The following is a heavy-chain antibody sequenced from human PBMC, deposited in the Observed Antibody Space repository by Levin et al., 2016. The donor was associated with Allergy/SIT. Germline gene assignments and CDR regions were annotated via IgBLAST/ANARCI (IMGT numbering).Heavy chain of an antibody. CDR3: AKVEHCSGGSCSPNGMDV. D-gene: IGHD2-15*01. J-gene: IGHJ6*02. CDR2: ISYDGSNK. Sequence: VRQAPGKGLEWVAVISYDGSNKYYADSVKGRFTISRDNSKNTLYLQMNSLRAEDTAVYYCAKVEHCSGGSCSPNGMDVWGQGTTVTVSS. V-gene: IGHV3-30*18.